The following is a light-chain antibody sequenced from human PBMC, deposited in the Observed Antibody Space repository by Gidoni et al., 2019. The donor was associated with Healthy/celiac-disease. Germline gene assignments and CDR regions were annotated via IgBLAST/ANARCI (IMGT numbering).Light chain of an antibody. CDR1: QSISSY. CDR3: QQSYSTPMCS. Sequence: DIQMTQSLSSLFASVGDRVTNTCPAIQSISSYLNWYQQKPGKAPKLLIYAASSLQSGVPSRFSGSRSGTDFTLTISSLQPEDFATYYCQQSYSTPMCSFGQGTKLEIK. CDR2: AAS. V-gene: IGKV1-39*01. J-gene: IGKJ2*04.